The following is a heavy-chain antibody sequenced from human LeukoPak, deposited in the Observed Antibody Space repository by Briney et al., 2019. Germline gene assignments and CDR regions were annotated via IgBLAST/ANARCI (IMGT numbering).Heavy chain of an antibody. J-gene: IGHJ5*02. V-gene: IGHV4-34*01. CDR2: INHSGST. Sequence: SETLSLTCAVYGGSFSGYYWSWIRQPAGKGLEWIGEINHSGSTNYNPSLKSRVTISVDTSKNQFSLKLSSVTAADTAVYYCARRSRYNWFDPWGQGTLVTVSS. CDR1: GGSFSGYY. CDR3: ARRSRYNWFDP.